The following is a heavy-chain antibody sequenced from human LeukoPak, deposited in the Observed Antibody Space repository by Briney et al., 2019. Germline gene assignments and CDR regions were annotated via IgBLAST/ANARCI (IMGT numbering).Heavy chain of an antibody. J-gene: IGHJ3*02. CDR2: INHSGST. D-gene: IGHD4-17*01. Sequence: SETLSLTCAVYGGSFSGYYWSWIRQPPGKGLEWIGEINHSGSTNYNPSLKSRVTISVDTSKNQFSLKLSSVTAADTAVYYCARAHGDDYGDYVTYAFDIWGQGTMVTVSS. CDR3: ARAHGDDYGDYVTYAFDI. CDR1: GGSFSGYY. V-gene: IGHV4-34*01.